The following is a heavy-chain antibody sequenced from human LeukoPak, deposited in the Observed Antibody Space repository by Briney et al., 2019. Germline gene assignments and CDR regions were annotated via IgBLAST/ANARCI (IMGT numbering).Heavy chain of an antibody. CDR2: FDPEDGET. V-gene: IGHV1-24*01. Sequence: GASVKVSCKVSGYTLTELSMHWVRQAPGKGLEWMGGFDPEDGETIYAQKFQGRVTITADKSTSTAYMELSSLRSEDTAVYYCARGLRPYYYDSSGSYYYYGMDVWGQGTTVTVSS. J-gene: IGHJ6*02. CDR3: ARGLRPYYYDSSGSYYYYGMDV. CDR1: GYTLTELS. D-gene: IGHD3-22*01.